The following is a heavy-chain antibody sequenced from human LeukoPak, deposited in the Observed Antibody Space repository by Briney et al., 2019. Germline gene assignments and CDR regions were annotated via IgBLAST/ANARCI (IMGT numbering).Heavy chain of an antibody. CDR1: GLTFSSSW. V-gene: IGHV3-7*01. Sequence: GGSLRLSCAVSGLTFSSSWMDWVRQAPGKGLEWVASINPDGNKKYSADSVKGRFTISRDSAENSLYLQMNSLRAEDTAVYYCARIQRGLWFGELPDYWGQGTLVTVSS. CDR2: INPDGNKK. CDR3: ARIQRGLWFGELPDY. D-gene: IGHD3-10*01. J-gene: IGHJ4*02.